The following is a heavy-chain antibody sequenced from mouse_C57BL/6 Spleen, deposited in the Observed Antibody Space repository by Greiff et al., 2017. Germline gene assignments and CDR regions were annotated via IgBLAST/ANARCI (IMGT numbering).Heavy chain of an antibody. D-gene: IGHD4-1*01. CDR2: IYPGSGNT. V-gene: IGHV1-76*01. Sequence: QVQLQQSGAELVRPGASVKLSCKASGYTFTDYYINWVKQRPGQGLEWIARIYPGSGNTYYNEKFKGKATLTAEKSSSTAYMQLSSLTSEDSAVYFCARGNTGTFAYWGQGTLVTVSA. J-gene: IGHJ3*01. CDR3: ARGNTGTFAY. CDR1: GYTFTDYY.